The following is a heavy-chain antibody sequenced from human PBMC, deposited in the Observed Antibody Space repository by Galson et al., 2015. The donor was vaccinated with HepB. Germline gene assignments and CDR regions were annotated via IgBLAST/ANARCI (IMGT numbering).Heavy chain of an antibody. J-gene: IGHJ6*02. CDR1: GFTFSRYN. CDR2: ISSSGDYI. V-gene: IGHV3-21*01. Sequence: SLRLSCAASGFTFSRYNMIWVRQAPGKGLEWVSSISSSGDYIYYADSVRGRFAISRDNAKNSLLLQMNSLTADDTAVYYCARESLAARRAMDVWGRGTTVTVSS. D-gene: IGHD6-6*01. CDR3: ARESLAARRAMDV.